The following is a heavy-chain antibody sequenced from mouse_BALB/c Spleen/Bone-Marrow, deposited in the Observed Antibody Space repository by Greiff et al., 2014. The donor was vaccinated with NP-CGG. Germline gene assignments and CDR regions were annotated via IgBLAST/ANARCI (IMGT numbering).Heavy chain of an antibody. V-gene: IGHV1S22*01. CDR2: IYPGSGST. CDR1: GYTFTSYW. D-gene: IGHD1-1*01. CDR3: TRSPITTVVAETMDY. J-gene: IGHJ4*01. Sequence: QSGSELVRPGASVKLSCKASGYTFTSYWMHWVKQRPGQGLEWIGNIYPGSGSTNYDEKFKNKATLTVDTSSSTAYMQLSSLTSEDSAVYYCTRSPITTVVAETMDYWGQGTSVTVSS.